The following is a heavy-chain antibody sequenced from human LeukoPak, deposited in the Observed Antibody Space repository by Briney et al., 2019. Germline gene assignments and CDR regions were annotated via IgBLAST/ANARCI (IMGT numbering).Heavy chain of an antibody. J-gene: IGHJ5*02. Sequence: PSETLSLTCTVSGGSISSYYWGWLPQPPGKALEWIGSIYYSRSTYYNPSLKSRVTISIDTSKNQFSLKLCPVTAADTAVYYCASVIFEVALYNWFDPWGQGTLVTVSS. CDR3: ASVIFEVALYNWFDP. D-gene: IGHD3-3*01. CDR2: IYYSRST. V-gene: IGHV4-39*01. CDR1: GGSISSYY.